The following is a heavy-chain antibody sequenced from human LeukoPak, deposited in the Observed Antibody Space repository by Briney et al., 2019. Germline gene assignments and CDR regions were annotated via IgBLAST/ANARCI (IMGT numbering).Heavy chain of an antibody. CDR3: ARAPSSSSAVDY. V-gene: IGHV4-31*03. J-gene: IGHJ4*02. CDR1: GGSISSGGYF. CDR2: IYYSGST. D-gene: IGHD6-6*01. Sequence: SQTLSLTCTVSGGSISSGGYFWTWLRQQPGEGLEWSGYIYYSGSTYYNPSLRSRPTISVDTSKNQFPLKLSSVTAADTAVYYCARAPSSSSAVDYWGQGTLVTVSS.